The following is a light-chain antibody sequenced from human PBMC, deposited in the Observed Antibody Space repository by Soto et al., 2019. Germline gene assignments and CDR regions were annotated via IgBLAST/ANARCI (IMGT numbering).Light chain of an antibody. CDR2: DVT. CDR1: SSDVGAYNY. Sequence: SALTQPASVSGSPGQSITISCTGTSSDVGAYNYVAWYQHHPGKVPKLMIYDVTNRPSGVSGRFSGSKSGNTASLTISGLQAEDEADYYCSSYTSSRTLVFGSGTKLTVL. J-gene: IGLJ1*01. V-gene: IGLV2-14*03. CDR3: SSYTSSRTLV.